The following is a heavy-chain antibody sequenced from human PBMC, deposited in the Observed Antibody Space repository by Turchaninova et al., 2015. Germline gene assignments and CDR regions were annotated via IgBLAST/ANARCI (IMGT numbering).Heavy chain of an antibody. CDR2: IDWDNDK. V-gene: IGHV2-70*04. CDR3: ARVRDGSLHFDY. Sequence: QVTLKESGPALVKPTQTLPLTCPFSGFSLRTTGTRVSWTRQPPGKALEWLARIDWDNDKFYTTSLKTRLTISKDTSKNQVVFTMTNMNPADTATYYCARVRDGSLHFDYWGQGTLVTVSS. D-gene: IGHD5-24*01. J-gene: IGHJ4*02. CDR1: GFSLRTTGTR.